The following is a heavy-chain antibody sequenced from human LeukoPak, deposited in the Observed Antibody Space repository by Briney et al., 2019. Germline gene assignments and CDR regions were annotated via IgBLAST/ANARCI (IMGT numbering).Heavy chain of an antibody. Sequence: PGGSLRLSCAASGFTFSSYSMNWVRQAPGKGLEWVSSISSSSSYIYYADSVKGRFTISRDNAKNSLYLQMNSLRAEDTAVYYCARTDYYDSSGLDAFDIWGQGTMVTVSS. V-gene: IGHV3-21*01. D-gene: IGHD3-22*01. CDR3: ARTDYYDSSGLDAFDI. J-gene: IGHJ3*02. CDR2: ISSSSSYI. CDR1: GFTFSSYS.